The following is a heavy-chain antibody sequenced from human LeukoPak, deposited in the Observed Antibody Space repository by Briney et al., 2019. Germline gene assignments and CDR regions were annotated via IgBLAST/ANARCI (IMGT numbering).Heavy chain of an antibody. Sequence: GGSLRLSCSASGFPFSNYAMHWVRQAPGKGLEHVSAISSSGGSTFDADSVMGRFTISRDSSKNTLYLQMSSLRAEDTAIYYCVKDTRGSGRGGNFHNWGQGTLVTVSS. J-gene: IGHJ4*02. CDR1: GFPFSNYA. CDR2: ISSSGGST. D-gene: IGHD3-10*01. CDR3: VKDTRGSGRGGNFHN. V-gene: IGHV3-64D*09.